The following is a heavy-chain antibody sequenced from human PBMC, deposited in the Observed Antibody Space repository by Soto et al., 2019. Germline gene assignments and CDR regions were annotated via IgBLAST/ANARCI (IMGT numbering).Heavy chain of an antibody. J-gene: IGHJ6*02. CDR2: ISYDGSNK. V-gene: IGHV3-30*03. D-gene: IGHD3-3*01. CDR3: ARILSPEAGFLEWLSFPGGYYYGMDV. Sequence: GGSLRLSCAASGFTFSSYGMHWVRQAPGKGLEWVAVISYDGSNKYYADSVKGRFTISRDNSKNTLYLQMTNMDPVDTATYYCARILSPEAGFLEWLSFPGGYYYGMDVWGQGTTVTVSS. CDR1: GFTFSSYG.